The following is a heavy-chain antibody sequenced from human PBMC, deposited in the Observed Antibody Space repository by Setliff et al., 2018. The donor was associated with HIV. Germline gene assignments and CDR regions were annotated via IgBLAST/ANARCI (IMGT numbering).Heavy chain of an antibody. CDR1: GGTFSNYG. CDR2: IIPISGTA. D-gene: IGHD3-10*01. Sequence: GASVKVSCKASGGTFSNYGMSWVRQAPGQGLEWMGGIIPISGTANYAQKFQGRVTITTDESTSTAYMELSGLRSEDTAVYYCAAGTYYYGSGSRSRSPFDYWGQGTTVTVS. J-gene: IGHJ4*03. V-gene: IGHV1-69*05. CDR3: AAGTYYYGSGSRSRSPFDY.